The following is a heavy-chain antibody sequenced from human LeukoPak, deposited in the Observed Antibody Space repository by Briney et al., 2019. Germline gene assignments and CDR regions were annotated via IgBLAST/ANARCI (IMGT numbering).Heavy chain of an antibody. V-gene: IGHV5-51*01. CDR3: ATDYYDSSAYDY. Sequence: GASLKISCKGSGYSFTTYWIGWVRQLPGKGLEWMGIIYPGDSDTRYSPSFQGQVTISADKSFSTAYLQWSSLEASDTAMYYCATDYYDSSAYDYWGQGTLVTVSS. CDR1: GYSFTTYW. J-gene: IGHJ4*02. D-gene: IGHD3-22*01. CDR2: IYPGDSDT.